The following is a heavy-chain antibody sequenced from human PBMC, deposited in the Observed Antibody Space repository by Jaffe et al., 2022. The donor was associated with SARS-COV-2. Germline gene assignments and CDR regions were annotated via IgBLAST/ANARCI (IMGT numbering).Heavy chain of an antibody. CDR3: AREDTADDQMFDYYYGMDV. CDR2: IYTSGST. V-gene: IGHV4-61*02. CDR1: GGSISSGSYY. Sequence: QVQLQESGPGLVKPSQTLSLTCTVSGGSISSGSYYWSWIRQPAGKGLEWIGRIYTSGSTNYNPSLKSRVTISVDTSKNQFSLKLSSVTAADTAVYYCAREDTADDQMFDYYYGMDVWGQGTTVTVSS. D-gene: IGHD5-18*01. J-gene: IGHJ6*02.